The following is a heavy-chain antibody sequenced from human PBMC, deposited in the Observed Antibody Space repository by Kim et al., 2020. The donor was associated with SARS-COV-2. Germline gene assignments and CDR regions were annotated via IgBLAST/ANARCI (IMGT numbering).Heavy chain of an antibody. CDR2: IIPIFGTA. CDR3: ARDRNLPKSDGSYRRRGLPKYYYYGMDV. D-gene: IGHD1-26*01. V-gene: IGHV1-69*13. CDR1: GGTFSSYA. Sequence: SVKVSCKASGGTFSSYAISWVRQAPGQGLEWMGGIIPIFGTANYAQKFQGRVTITADESTSTAYMELSSLRSEDTAVYYCARDRNLPKSDGSYRRRGLPKYYYYGMDVWGQGTTVTVSS. J-gene: IGHJ6*02.